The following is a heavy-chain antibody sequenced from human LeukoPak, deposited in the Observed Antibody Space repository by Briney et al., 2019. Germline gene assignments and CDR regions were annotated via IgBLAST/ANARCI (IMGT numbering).Heavy chain of an antibody. J-gene: IGHJ4*02. CDR3: AKHPYNDFWSGYYKGFDY. V-gene: IGHV3-23*01. D-gene: IGHD3-3*01. CDR2: FSGAGDYT. CDR1: GFTFSSYA. Sequence: GGSLRLSCAASGFTFSSYAMSWVRQAPGKGLEWVSSFSGAGDYTHSADSVKGRFIISRDNSKNTLYLQMNSLRVENTAVYYCAKHPYNDFWSGYYKGFDYWGQGTLVTVSS.